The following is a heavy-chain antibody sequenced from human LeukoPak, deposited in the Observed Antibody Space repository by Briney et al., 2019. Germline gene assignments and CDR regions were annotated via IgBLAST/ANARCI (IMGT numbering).Heavy chain of an antibody. CDR1: GFTFSSYG. CDR2: IWYDGSNK. V-gene: IGHV3-33*01. CDR3: ARDKREPGLLDY. D-gene: IGHD1-26*01. J-gene: IGHJ4*02. Sequence: PGRSLRLSCAASGFTFSSYGMHWVRQAPGKGLEWVAVIWYDGSNKYYADSVKGRFTISRDNSENTLYLQMNSLRAEDTAVYYCARDKREPGLLDYWGQGTLVTVSS.